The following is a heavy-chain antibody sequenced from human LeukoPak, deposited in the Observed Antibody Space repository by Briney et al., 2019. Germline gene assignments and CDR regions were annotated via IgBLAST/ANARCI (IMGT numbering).Heavy chain of an antibody. J-gene: IGHJ4*02. D-gene: IGHD2-15*01. Sequence: GGSLRLSCAASGFTFSSYWMSWVRQAPGKGLEWVANIRQDGSVQNYVDSVKGRFTISRDNPKNSVYLQMSSLRAEDTTVYYCLVATRSRGFDYWGQGTLVTVSS. CDR1: GFTFSSYW. V-gene: IGHV3-7*01. CDR2: IRQDGSVQ. CDR3: LVATRSRGFDY.